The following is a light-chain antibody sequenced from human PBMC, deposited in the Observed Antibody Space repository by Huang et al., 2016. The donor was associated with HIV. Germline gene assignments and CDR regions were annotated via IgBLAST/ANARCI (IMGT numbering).Light chain of an antibody. CDR3: QQYNNWPRT. Sequence: EIVMTQSPATMSVSPGGRATLSCRASQSVRSNLSCDQHKPGQAPRVLIYGASTRATGVPARVSGSGSETEFTLTISSLQSEDFALYYCQQYNNWPRTFGQGTKVEIK. J-gene: IGKJ1*01. CDR1: QSVRSN. V-gene: IGKV3-15*01. CDR2: GAS.